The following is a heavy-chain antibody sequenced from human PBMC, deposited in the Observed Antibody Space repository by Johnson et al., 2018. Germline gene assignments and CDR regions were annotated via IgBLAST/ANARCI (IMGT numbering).Heavy chain of an antibody. CDR1: GYSFSSYW. J-gene: IGHJ3*02. CDR2: FYAADSDA. CDR3: ARLGEGDFWTDPPGI. Sequence: VQLVQSGAEVKKPGESLKISCKGSGYSFSSYWIGWVRQMPGKGLEWMGMFYAADSDARYSPSFQGQVTMSVDKSISSAYLQWSSLKASDTAMYYCARLGEGDFWTDPPGIGGQGTMVTVSS. V-gene: IGHV5-51*03. D-gene: IGHD3/OR15-3a*01.